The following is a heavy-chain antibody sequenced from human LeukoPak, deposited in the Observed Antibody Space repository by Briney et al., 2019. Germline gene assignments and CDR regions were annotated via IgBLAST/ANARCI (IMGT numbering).Heavy chain of an antibody. D-gene: IGHD1-26*01. CDR1: GGSTSSSSYY. CDR2: IYYSGST. J-gene: IGHJ4*02. CDR3: ARAKFRPSLGSYYLDY. V-gene: IGHV4-39*01. Sequence: PSETLTLTCTVYGGSTSSSSYYWGWIRQPPVKGLEWIGSIYYSGSTYYNPPLKSRVTISVDTSKNQFSLKLSSVTAADTAVYYCARAKFRPSLGSYYLDYWGQGTLVTVSS.